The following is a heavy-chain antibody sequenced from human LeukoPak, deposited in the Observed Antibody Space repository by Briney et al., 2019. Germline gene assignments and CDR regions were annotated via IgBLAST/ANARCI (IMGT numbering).Heavy chain of an antibody. D-gene: IGHD6-13*01. CDR1: GGSISSYY. CDR2: IYYSGST. CDR3: ARDRPGGSSLDY. Sequence: SETLSLTCTVSGGSISSYYWSWIRQPPGKGLEWIAYIYYSGSTNYNPSLKSRVTISLDTSKNQFSLKLTSVTAADTAVYYCARDRPGGSSLDYWGQGTLVTVSS. V-gene: IGHV4-59*01. J-gene: IGHJ4*01.